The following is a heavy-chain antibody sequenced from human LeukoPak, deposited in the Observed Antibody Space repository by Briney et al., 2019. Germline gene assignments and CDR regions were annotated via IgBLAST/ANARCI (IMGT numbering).Heavy chain of an antibody. J-gene: IGHJ4*02. D-gene: IGHD3-22*01. Sequence: GGSLRLSCAASGFALSSHWMTWVRQVPGRGPEWVANVNRDGSETYYLDSVKGRFTISRDNSKNTLYLQMNSLRAEDTAVYYCARDEYYYDSSGRDHFDYWGQGTLVTVSS. CDR1: GFALSSHW. V-gene: IGHV3-7*01. CDR3: ARDEYYYDSSGRDHFDY. CDR2: VNRDGSET.